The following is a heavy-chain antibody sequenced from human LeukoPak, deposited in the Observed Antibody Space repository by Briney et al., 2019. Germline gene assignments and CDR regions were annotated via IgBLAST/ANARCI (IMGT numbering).Heavy chain of an antibody. Sequence: SVKVSCKASGGTLSSYAISWVRQAPGQGLEWMGGIIPIFGTANYAQKFQGRVTITADESTSTAYMELSSLRSEDTAVYYCARVPVSGSYYSYWGQGTLVTVSS. CDR1: GGTLSSYA. CDR2: IIPIFGTA. V-gene: IGHV1-69*13. D-gene: IGHD1-26*01. CDR3: ARVPVSGSYYSY. J-gene: IGHJ4*02.